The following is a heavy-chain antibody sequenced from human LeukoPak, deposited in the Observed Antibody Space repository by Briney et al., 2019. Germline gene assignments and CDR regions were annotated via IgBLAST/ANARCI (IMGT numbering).Heavy chain of an antibody. J-gene: IGHJ6*02. Sequence: SETLSLTCTVSGGSISSYYWSWLRQPAGKGLEWIGRIYTSGSTNYNPSLKSRVTMSVDTSKNQFSLKLSSVTAADTAVYYCARDMSARYSYYYYYGMDVWGQGTTVTVSS. CDR3: ARDMSARYSYYYYYGMDV. CDR2: IYTSGST. V-gene: IGHV4-4*07. CDR1: GGSISSYY. D-gene: IGHD4-11*01.